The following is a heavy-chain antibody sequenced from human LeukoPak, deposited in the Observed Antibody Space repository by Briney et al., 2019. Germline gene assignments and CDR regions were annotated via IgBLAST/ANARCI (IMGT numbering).Heavy chain of an antibody. J-gene: IGHJ4*02. CDR1: GGTFSSYA. V-gene: IGHV1-69*05. CDR2: IIPIFGTA. CDR3: ARGLRLGELSLYPGY. Sequence: SVKVSCKASGGTFSSYAISWVRQAPGQGLEWMGGIIPIFGTANYAQKFQGRVTITTDESTSTAHMELSSLRSEDTAVYYCARGLRLGELSLYPGYWGQGTLVTVSS. D-gene: IGHD3-16*02.